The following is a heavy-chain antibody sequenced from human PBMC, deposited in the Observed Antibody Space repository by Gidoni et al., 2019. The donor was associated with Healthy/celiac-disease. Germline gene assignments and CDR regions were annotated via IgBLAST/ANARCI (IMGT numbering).Heavy chain of an antibody. CDR2: ISSSSSYI. CDR3: ARPRVVVITNDAFDI. J-gene: IGHJ3*02. D-gene: IGHD3-22*01. V-gene: IGHV3-21*01. Sequence: EVQLVESGGGLVKPGGSLRLSCAASGFTFSSYSMNWVRQAPGKGLEWVSSISSSSSYIYYADSVKGRFTISRDNAKNSLYLQMNSLRAEDTAVYYCARPRVVVITNDAFDIWGQGTMVTVSS. CDR1: GFTFSSYS.